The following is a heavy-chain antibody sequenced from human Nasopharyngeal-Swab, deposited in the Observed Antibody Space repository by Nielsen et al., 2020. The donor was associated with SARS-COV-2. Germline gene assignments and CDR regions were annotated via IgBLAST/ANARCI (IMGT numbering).Heavy chain of an antibody. V-gene: IGHV1-2*06. D-gene: IGHD3-3*01. CDR3: ARSHRPYYDFWSGHYAPHDAFDI. CDR2: INPNSGGT. J-gene: IGHJ3*02. Sequence: WVRQAPGQGLEWMGRINPNSGGTNYAQKFQGRVTMTRDTSISTAYMELSRLRSDDTAVYYCARSHRPYYDFWSGHYAPHDAFDIWGQGTMVTVSS.